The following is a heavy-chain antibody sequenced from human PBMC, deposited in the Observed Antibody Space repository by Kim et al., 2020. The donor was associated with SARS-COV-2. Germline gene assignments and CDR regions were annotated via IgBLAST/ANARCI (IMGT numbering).Heavy chain of an antibody. CDR2: GTT. J-gene: IGHJ3*02. Sequence: GTTSCNPHLSSRVTIEVDTSKNQVSLKLSTVTAADTAVYYCAREELAFDIWGQGTMVTVSS. V-gene: IGHV4-34*01. D-gene: IGHD1-7*01. CDR3: AREELAFDI.